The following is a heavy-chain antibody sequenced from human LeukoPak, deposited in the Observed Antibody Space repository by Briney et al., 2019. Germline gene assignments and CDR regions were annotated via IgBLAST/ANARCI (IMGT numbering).Heavy chain of an antibody. Sequence: SETLSLTCTVSGGSISSGGYYWSRIRQHPGKGLEWIGYIYYSGSTYYNPSLKSRVTISVDTSKNQFSLKLSSVTAADTAVYYCARESCSGGSCYFGYWGQGTLVTVSS. CDR1: GGSISSGGYY. J-gene: IGHJ4*02. CDR3: ARESCSGGSCYFGY. D-gene: IGHD2-15*01. V-gene: IGHV4-31*03. CDR2: IYYSGST.